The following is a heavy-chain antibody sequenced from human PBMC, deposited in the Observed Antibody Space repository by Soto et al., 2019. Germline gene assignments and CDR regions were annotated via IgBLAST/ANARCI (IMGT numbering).Heavy chain of an antibody. V-gene: IGHV1-46*01. J-gene: IGHJ6*02. Sequence: ASVKVSCKASGYTFTSYYMHWVRQAPGQGLEWMGIINPSGGSTSYAQKFQGRVTMTRDTSTSTVYMELSSLRSEDTAVYYCASNYGYLGNYYYYGMDVWGQGTTVTVSS. CDR3: ASNYGYLGNYYYYGMDV. CDR1: GYTFTSYY. CDR2: INPSGGST. D-gene: IGHD5-18*01.